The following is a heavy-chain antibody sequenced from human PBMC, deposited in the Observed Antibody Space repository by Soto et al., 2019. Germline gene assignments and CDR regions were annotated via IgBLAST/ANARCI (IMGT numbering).Heavy chain of an antibody. D-gene: IGHD2-15*01. V-gene: IGHV1-8*01. CDR1: GYTFTSYD. J-gene: IGHJ3*02. CDR3: ARPDRGYGSGGSCSPRMGLGYAFDI. CDR2: MNPNSGNT. Sequence: QVQLVQSGAEVKKPGASVKVSCKASGYTFTSYDINWVRQATGQGLEWMGWMNPNSGNTGYAQKFQGRVTMTRNTSISTAYMEPSSLRSEDTAVYYCARPDRGYGSGGSCSPRMGLGYAFDIWGQGTMVTVSS.